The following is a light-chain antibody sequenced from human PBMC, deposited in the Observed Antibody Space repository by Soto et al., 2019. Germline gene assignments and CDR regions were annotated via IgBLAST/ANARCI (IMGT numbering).Light chain of an antibody. V-gene: IGLV2-14*03. CDR1: SSDVGGYNF. CDR2: DVT. J-gene: IGLJ2*01. Sequence: QSALTQPASVSGSPGQSITISCTGSSSDVGGYNFVSWYQQHPGKAPKLLIYDVTNRPSGVSTRFSGSKSGNTASLTVSGLQSEDEADYYCNSFTATSTLIFGGVTKVTVL. CDR3: NSFTATSTLI.